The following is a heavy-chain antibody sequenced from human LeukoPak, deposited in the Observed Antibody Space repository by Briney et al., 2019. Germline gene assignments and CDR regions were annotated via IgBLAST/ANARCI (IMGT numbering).Heavy chain of an antibody. V-gene: IGHV3-33*06. Sequence: GGSLILSCAAAGFTFSSYGMHWVRQAPGKGLEWVAVIWCDGSNKYYADSVKGRFTISRDNSKNTLYLQMNSLRAEDTAVYYCAKDGSRGAAAVTYYFDYWGQGTLVTVSS. CDR2: IWCDGSNK. CDR1: GFTFSSYG. D-gene: IGHD6-13*01. J-gene: IGHJ4*02. CDR3: AKDGSRGAAAVTYYFDY.